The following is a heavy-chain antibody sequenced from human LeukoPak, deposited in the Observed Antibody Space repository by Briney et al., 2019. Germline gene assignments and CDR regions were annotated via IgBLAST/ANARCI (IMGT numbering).Heavy chain of an antibody. J-gene: IGHJ4*02. Sequence: ASVKVSCKASGYTFTSYDINWVRQATGQGLEWMGRINPNSGGTNYAQKFQGRVTMTRDTSISTAYMELSRLRSDDTAVYYCARLYSGYATNVDYWGQGTLVTVSS. CDR2: INPNSGGT. D-gene: IGHD5-12*01. CDR1: GYTFTSYD. V-gene: IGHV1-2*06. CDR3: ARLYSGYATNVDY.